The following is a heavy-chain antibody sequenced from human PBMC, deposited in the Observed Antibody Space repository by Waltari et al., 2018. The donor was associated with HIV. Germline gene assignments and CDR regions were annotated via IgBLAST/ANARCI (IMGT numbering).Heavy chain of an antibody. CDR1: ALTLNDYS. J-gene: IGHJ2*01. D-gene: IGHD4-17*01. Sequence: ELHLVESGGGLVQPGGSLRLSCAAAALTLNDYSMPWVRQAPGKGMGWVSGISWNSGTIGYADSVKGRFTISRDNANNSLYLQMNSLRAEDTALYYCAKDKRSGYGGNSVWYFDLWGRGTLVTVSS. V-gene: IGHV3-9*01. CDR2: ISWNSGTI. CDR3: AKDKRSGYGGNSVWYFDL.